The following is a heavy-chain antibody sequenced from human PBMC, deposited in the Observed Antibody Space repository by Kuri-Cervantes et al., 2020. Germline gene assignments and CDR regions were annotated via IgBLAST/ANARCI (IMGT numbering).Heavy chain of an antibody. J-gene: IGHJ6*02. CDR1: GFTFSSYA. V-gene: IGHV3-30-3*01. CDR2: ISNDGTNK. D-gene: IGHD6-19*01. CDR3: AKMSGSGWKMGYYGMDV. Sequence: GESLKISCEASGFTFSSYAMHWVRQAPGKGLEWVAVISNDGTNKYYADSVKGRFTISRDNAKNSLYLQMNSLRAEDTALYYCAKMSGSGWKMGYYGMDVWGQGTTVTVSS.